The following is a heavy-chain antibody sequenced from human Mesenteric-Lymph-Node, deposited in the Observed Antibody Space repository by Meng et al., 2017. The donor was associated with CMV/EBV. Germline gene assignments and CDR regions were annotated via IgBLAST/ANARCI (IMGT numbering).Heavy chain of an antibody. V-gene: IGHV3-48*04. Sequence: GESLKISCAASGFTFSSYSMNWVRQAPGKGLEWVSYISSSSSTVYYADSVKGRFTISRDNAKNSLYLQMNSLRAEDTAVYYCARDRVLRFLEWPRMDVWGQGTTVTVSS. CDR3: ARDRVLRFLEWPRMDV. CDR2: ISSSSSTV. J-gene: IGHJ6*02. CDR1: GFTFSSYS. D-gene: IGHD3-3*01.